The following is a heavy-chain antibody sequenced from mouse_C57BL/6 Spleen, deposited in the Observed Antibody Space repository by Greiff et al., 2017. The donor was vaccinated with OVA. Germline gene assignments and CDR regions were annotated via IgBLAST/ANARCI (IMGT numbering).Heavy chain of an antibody. CDR1: GYTFTSYW. J-gene: IGHJ2*01. CDR2: IDPSDSET. Sequence: QVQLQQPGAELVRPGSSVKLSCKASGYTFTSYWMHWVKQRPIQGLEWIGNIDPSDSETHYNQKFKDKATLTVDKSSSTAYMQRSSLTSEDSAVYYCARWDGSSSFDYWGQGTTLTVSS. V-gene: IGHV1-52*01. CDR3: ARWDGSSSFDY. D-gene: IGHD1-1*01.